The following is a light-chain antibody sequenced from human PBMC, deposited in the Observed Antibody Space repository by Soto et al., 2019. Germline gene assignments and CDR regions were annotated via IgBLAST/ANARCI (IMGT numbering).Light chain of an antibody. V-gene: IGKV1-39*01. CDR1: QSISTF. J-gene: IGKJ4*01. CDR3: QQCFSTPPLT. Sequence: DIQMTQSPSSLSASVGDRVTITCRASQSISTFLNWYQQKPWKAPKLLIYGASNLESGVPSTCSGSGCGTDFTLTISSLQPEDFATYYCQQCFSTPPLTFGGGTKVEIK. CDR2: GAS.